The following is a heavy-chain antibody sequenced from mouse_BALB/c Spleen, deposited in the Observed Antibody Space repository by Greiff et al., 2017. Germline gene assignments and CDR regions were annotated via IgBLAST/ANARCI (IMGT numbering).Heavy chain of an antibody. J-gene: IGHJ4*01. Sequence: DVQLQESGPGLVKPSQTVSLTCTVTGISITTGNYRWSWIRQFPGNKLEWIGYIYYSGTITYNPSLTSRTTITRDTSKNQFFLEMNSLTAEDTATYYCARDGSYAMDYWGQGTSVTVSS. CDR3: ARDGSYAMDY. CDR1: GISITTGNYR. CDR2: IYYSGTI. D-gene: IGHD4-1*01. V-gene: IGHV3-5*02.